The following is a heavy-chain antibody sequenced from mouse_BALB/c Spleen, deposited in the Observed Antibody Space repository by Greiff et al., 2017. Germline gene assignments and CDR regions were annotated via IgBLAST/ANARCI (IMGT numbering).Heavy chain of an antibody. CDR3: ARMRED. CDR2: INPSTGYT. V-gene: IGHV1-7*01. J-gene: IGHJ2*01. Sequence: VQLQQSGAELAKPGASVKMSCTASGYTFTSYWMHWVKQRPGQGLEWIGYINPSTGYTEYNQKFKDKATLTADKSYSTAYMQLSSLTSEDSAVYYCARMREDWGQGTTLTVSS. CDR1: GYTFTSYW.